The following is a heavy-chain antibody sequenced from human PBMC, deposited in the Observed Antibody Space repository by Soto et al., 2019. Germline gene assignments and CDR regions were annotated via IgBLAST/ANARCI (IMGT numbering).Heavy chain of an antibody. CDR2: IWYDGSNK. D-gene: IGHD6-13*01. Sequence: QVQLVESGGGVVQPGRSLRLSCAASGFTFSSYGMHWVRQAPGKGLEWVAVIWYDGSNKYYADSVKGRFTISRDNSKNTLYLQMNSLRAEYTAVYYCARMSGTIISAAGTTFLSWGEGPLVTVSS. V-gene: IGHV3-33*01. J-gene: IGHJ5*02. CDR1: GFTFSSYG. CDR3: ARMSGTIISAAGTTFLS.